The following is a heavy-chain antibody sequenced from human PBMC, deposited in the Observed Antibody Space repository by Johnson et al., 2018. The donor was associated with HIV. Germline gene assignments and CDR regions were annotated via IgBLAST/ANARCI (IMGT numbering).Heavy chain of an antibody. D-gene: IGHD6-19*01. CDR1: RFTFSSYW. J-gene: IGHJ3*02. CDR2: INSAGSST. Sequence: EVQPVESGGGLVQPGGSLRLSSSASRFTFSSYWLHWVRQAPGKGLLWVSRINSAGSSTSYADSVKGRFTISRDNAKNTLYLEMNSLRAEDTAVYYCAKGSGSGWLRDAFDIWGQGTMVTVSS. V-gene: IGHV3-74*01. CDR3: AKGSGSGWLRDAFDI.